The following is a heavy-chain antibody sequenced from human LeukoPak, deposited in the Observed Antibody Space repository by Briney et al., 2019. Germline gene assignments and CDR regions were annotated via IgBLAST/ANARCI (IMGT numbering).Heavy chain of an antibody. Sequence: GGSLILSCAASGFTFSSYAMSWVRQAPGKGLEWVSALSGSGSSTYYADSVKGRFTISRDNSKNTLYLQMNSLRAEDTAVYYCAKDLSYGLDVWGQGTTVTVSS. V-gene: IGHV3-23*01. CDR2: LSGSGSST. CDR1: GFTFSSYA. J-gene: IGHJ6*02. CDR3: AKDLSYGLDV. D-gene: IGHD2/OR15-2a*01.